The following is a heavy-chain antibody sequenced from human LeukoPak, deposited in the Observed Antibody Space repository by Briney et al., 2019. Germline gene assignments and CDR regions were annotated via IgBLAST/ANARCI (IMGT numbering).Heavy chain of an antibody. D-gene: IGHD4-11*01. CDR1: SGSISTSNYY. Sequence: SETLSLTCTVSSGSISTSNYYWGWVRQPPGKALEWIGNIFYSGSTYYSPSLKSRVTISLDTSKNQFSLKLSSVTAADTAVYYCARNPRGIVTTNWFDPWGQGTLVTVSS. CDR3: ARNPRGIVTTNWFDP. V-gene: IGHV4-39*07. CDR2: IFYSGST. J-gene: IGHJ5*02.